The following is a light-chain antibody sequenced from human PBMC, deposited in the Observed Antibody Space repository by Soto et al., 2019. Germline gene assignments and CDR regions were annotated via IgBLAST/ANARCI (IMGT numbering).Light chain of an antibody. CDR2: YDS. Sequence: SYELTQPPSVSVAPGKTAKITGGGNNNGSKSVHWYQHKPCHAHFLVIYYDSDRPSGIPERFSGSNYGNKTTLTICRVEACDEADCYCQLLDSTCDHPEVVFGGGSKLTVL. J-gene: IGLJ2*01. CDR1: NNGSKS. CDR3: QLLDSTCDHPEVV. V-gene: IGLV3-21*04.